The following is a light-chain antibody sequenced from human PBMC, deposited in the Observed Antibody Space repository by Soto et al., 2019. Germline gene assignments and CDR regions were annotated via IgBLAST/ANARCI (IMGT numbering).Light chain of an antibody. CDR2: DVS. Sequence: QSALTHPRSVSGSPGQSVTISCTGTSSDVGGYNYVSWYQQHPGKAPKLMIYDVSKRPSGVPDRVSGSKSGNTASLTISGLQAEDEADYYCCSYAGSYTHVVFGGGTKVTVL. V-gene: IGLV2-11*01. J-gene: IGLJ2*01. CDR3: CSYAGSYTHVV. CDR1: SSDVGGYNY.